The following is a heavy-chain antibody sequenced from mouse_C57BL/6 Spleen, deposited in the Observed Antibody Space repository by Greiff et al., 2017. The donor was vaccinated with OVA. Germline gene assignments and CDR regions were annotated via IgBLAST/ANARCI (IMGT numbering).Heavy chain of an antibody. D-gene: IGHD2-3*01. CDR3: AIDGYSDY. Sequence: EVKLMESGGGLVKPGGSLKLSCAASGFTFSDYGMHWVRQAPEKGLEWVAYISSGSSTIYYADTVKGRFTISRDNAKNTLFLQMTSLRSEDTAMYYCAIDGYSDYWGQGTTLTVSS. J-gene: IGHJ2*01. CDR1: GFTFSDYG. V-gene: IGHV5-17*01. CDR2: ISSGSSTI.